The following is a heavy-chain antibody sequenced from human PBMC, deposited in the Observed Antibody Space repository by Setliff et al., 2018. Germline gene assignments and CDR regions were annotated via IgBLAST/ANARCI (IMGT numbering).Heavy chain of an antibody. J-gene: IGHJ4*02. CDR2: IYYSGST. CDR3: ARHRAAAGAYYFDF. CDR1: GGSISSSSYY. V-gene: IGHV4-39*01. Sequence: PSETLSLTCTVSGGSISSSSYYWGWIRLPPGKRLEWIGTIYYSGSTYYNASLKGRVTISGDTSKNQCSLKLTAVTAADTDIYYCARHRAAAGAYYFDFWGQGTLVTVSS. D-gene: IGHD6-13*01.